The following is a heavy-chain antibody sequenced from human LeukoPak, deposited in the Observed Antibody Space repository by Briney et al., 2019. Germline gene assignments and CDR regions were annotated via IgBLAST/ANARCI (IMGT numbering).Heavy chain of an antibody. D-gene: IGHD2-2*01. Sequence: SETLSLTCAVYGGSFSGYYWIWIRQPPGKGLEWIGNVFHNGDSSFAPSLTSRVTMSVDTSKNQFSLNLNSVTAADTAVYYCASKPIVPASQGHYFDTWGQGILVTVSS. CDR2: VFHNGDS. J-gene: IGHJ5*02. V-gene: IGHV4-59*01. CDR1: GGSFSGYY. CDR3: ASKPIVPASQGHYFDT.